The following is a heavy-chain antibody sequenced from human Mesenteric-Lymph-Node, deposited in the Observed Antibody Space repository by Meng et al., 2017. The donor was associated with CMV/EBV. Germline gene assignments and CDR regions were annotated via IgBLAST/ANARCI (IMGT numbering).Heavy chain of an antibody. Sequence: FTFNIYAMSWVRQAPGKGLEWVSTIMGSGDRTFYADSVKGRFTISRDNSKNTLYLQLNSLRAEDTAVYYCAKGEDDSSSWFGLFDYWGQGTPVTVSS. CDR1: FTFNIYA. CDR3: AKGEDDSSSWFGLFDY. D-gene: IGHD6-6*01. CDR2: IMGSGDRT. J-gene: IGHJ4*02. V-gene: IGHV3-23*01.